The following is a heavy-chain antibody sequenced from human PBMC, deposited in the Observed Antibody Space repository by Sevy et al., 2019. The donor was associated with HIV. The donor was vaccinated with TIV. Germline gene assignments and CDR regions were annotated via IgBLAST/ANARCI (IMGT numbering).Heavy chain of an antibody. CDR3: ARGLYDSSGYYPLDY. D-gene: IGHD3-22*01. J-gene: IGHJ4*02. CDR1: GFTVSSNY. Sequence: GGSLRLSCAASGFTVSSNYMSWVRQAPGKGLEWVSVIYSGGSTYYADSVKGRFTISRDNSKKTLYLQMNSLRAEDTAVYYCARGLYDSSGYYPLDYWGQGTLVTVSS. CDR2: IYSGGST. V-gene: IGHV3-53*01.